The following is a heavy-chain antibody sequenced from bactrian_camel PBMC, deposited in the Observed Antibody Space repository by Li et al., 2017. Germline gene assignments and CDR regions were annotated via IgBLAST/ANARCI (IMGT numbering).Heavy chain of an antibody. CDR1: GFTFSSYW. D-gene: IGHD6*01. J-gene: IGHJ4*01. V-gene: IGHV3S1*01. Sequence: QVQLVESGGGLVQPGGSLRLSCVASGFTFSSYWMYWVRQAPGKGLEWVSAINTDGGTTSYADSVKGRFTFSKDSAKGTVYLQMNSLNSEDTAVYYCVGDSVGGSWYALGYWGQGTQVTVS. CDR3: VGDSVGGSWYALGY. CDR2: INTDGGTT.